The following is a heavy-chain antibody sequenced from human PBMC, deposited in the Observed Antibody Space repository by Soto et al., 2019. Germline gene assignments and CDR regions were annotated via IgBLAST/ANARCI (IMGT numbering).Heavy chain of an antibody. CDR1: GGSISSSSYY. V-gene: IGHV4-39*01. D-gene: IGHD1-1*01. CDR2: IYHSGST. J-gene: IGHJ3*02. CDR3: ARLERRAFDI. Sequence: SETLSLTCTVSGGSISSSSYYWGWIRQPPGKGLEWIGSIYHSGSTYYNPSLKSRVTISVDTSKNQFSLKLSSVTAADTAVYYCARLERRAFDIWGQGTMVTVSS.